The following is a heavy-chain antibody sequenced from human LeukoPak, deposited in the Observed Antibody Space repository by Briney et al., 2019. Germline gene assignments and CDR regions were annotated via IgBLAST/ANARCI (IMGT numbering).Heavy chain of an antibody. CDR1: GFTFSRSW. CDR3: VRAYHPGGWFDP. Sequence: GGPLSLSCAASGFTFSRSWMTWVRQAPGKGLEWVASINEDGSEIHYVDSVKGRFTISRDNAKDSLYLQMNSLTAEDTAMYYCVRAYHPGGWFDPWGQGTLVTVSS. CDR2: INEDGSEI. D-gene: IGHD2-21*01. J-gene: IGHJ5*02. V-gene: IGHV3-7*04.